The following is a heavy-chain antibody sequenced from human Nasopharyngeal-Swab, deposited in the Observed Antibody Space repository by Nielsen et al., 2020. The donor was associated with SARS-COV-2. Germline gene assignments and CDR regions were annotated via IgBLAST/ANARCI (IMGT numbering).Heavy chain of an antibody. V-gene: IGHV3-30*03. J-gene: IGHJ4*02. Sequence: GESLKISCAASGFTFSSYGMHWVRQAPGKGLEWVAVMSYDGGNKYYADSVKGRFTISRDNAKHTLYLQMSSLRAEDSAIYYCTRDIGGEYGYWGQGSLVTVSS. CDR1: GFTFSSYG. D-gene: IGHD4-23*01. CDR2: MSYDGGNK. CDR3: TRDIGGEYGY.